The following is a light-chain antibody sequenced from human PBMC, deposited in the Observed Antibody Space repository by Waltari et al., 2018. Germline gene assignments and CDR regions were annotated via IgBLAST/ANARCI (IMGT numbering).Light chain of an antibody. Sequence: DVVMTQSPLSLPVTLGKPASISSRSSQSLVYSDGNTYLNWFQQMPGQSPRRLIYKVSNRDSGVPDRFSGSGSGTDFTLKISRVEAEDFGVYYCKRVSRWPPTFGGGTKVEIK. J-gene: IGKJ4*01. V-gene: IGKV2-30*01. CDR1: QSLVYSDGNTY. CDR2: KVS. CDR3: KRVSRWPPT.